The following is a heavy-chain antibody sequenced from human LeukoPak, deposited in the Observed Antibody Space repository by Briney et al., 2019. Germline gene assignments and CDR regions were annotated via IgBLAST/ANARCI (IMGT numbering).Heavy chain of an antibody. D-gene: IGHD3-10*01. Sequence: SETLSLTCAVSGGSFGVYCWSWIRQPPGKGLEWIGEINQSGSTDYNPSLKGRVTILIKTSKNKLSLKLSSVTAADRAVYYCSRQGVTYYYGSRTTWLDPWGQGTLVTVSS. CDR1: GGSFGVYC. V-gene: IGHV4-34*01. CDR2: INQSGST. J-gene: IGHJ5*02. CDR3: SRQGVTYYYGSRTTWLDP.